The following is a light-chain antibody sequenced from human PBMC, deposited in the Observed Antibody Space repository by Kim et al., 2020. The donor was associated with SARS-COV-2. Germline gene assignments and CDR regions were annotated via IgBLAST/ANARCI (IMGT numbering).Light chain of an antibody. J-gene: IGKJ4*01. Sequence: SPGERATLSCRASQSLSNNYLAWYQQKPGQPPRLLIYGASSRATGIPDRFSGSGSGTDFTFSISRLEPEDFAVYYCQQYDTSPLTFGGGTKVEIK. CDR1: QSLSNNY. CDR3: QQYDTSPLT. CDR2: GAS. V-gene: IGKV3-20*01.